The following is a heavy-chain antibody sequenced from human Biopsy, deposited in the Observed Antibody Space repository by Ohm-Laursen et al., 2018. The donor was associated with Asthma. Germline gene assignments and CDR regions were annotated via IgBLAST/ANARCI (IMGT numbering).Heavy chain of an antibody. Sequence: SETLSLTCPVSGAAISRGGYYWSWIRQPPGKGLEWIGSISYTGNTDIPSLRSRVTLSVDTSKNNFSLKLTSVTAADTAVFYCARHWNWGSFFDYWGQGMLVTVSS. V-gene: IGHV4-39*01. CDR3: ARHWNWGSFFDY. CDR2: ISYTGNT. D-gene: IGHD7-27*01. J-gene: IGHJ4*02. CDR1: GAAISRGGYY.